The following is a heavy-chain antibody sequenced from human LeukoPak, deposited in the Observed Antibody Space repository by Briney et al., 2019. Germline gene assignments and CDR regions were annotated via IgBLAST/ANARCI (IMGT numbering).Heavy chain of an antibody. D-gene: IGHD5-24*01. Sequence: GGSLRLSCVASGFTFSTYGMHSVRQAPGNRLDCVAVISHDGSQKYYADSEKGRFTISRDNSKNTLYLQMNGLRTEDTAVYYCVRDGGGGYNQIDYWGQGTLVTVSS. V-gene: IGHV3-30*04. J-gene: IGHJ4*02. CDR1: GFTFSTYG. CDR2: ISHDGSQK. CDR3: VRDGGGGYNQIDY.